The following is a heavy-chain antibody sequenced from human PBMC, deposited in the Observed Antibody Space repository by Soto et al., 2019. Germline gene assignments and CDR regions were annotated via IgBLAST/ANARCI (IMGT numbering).Heavy chain of an antibody. CDR1: GYTFPSYR. CDR2: IMAYNGNT. CDR3: ARDCSSTSCGQHYYYYGMDV. V-gene: IGHV1-18*01. D-gene: IGHD2-2*01. J-gene: IGHJ6*02. Sequence: ASVKVSCKASGYTFPSYRISWVRQAPGQGLEWMGCIMAYNGNTNYAQKLQGRVTMTTHTSTSTAYMELRSLRCDDTAVYYCARDCSSTSCGQHYYYYGMDVSGQGTTVTVSS.